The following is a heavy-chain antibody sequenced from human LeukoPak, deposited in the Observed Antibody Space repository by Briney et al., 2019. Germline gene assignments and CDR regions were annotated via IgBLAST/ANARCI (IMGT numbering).Heavy chain of an antibody. D-gene: IGHD1-26*01. V-gene: IGHV4-4*07. CDR2: IYTSGST. Sequence: SETLSLTCTVSGGSISSYYWSWIRQPAGKGLEWIGRIYTSGSTNYNPSLKCRVTISVDKSKNQFSLKLSSVTAADTAVYYCARERVGATDHDAFDIWGQGTMVTVSS. CDR1: GGSISSYY. J-gene: IGHJ3*02. CDR3: ARERVGATDHDAFDI.